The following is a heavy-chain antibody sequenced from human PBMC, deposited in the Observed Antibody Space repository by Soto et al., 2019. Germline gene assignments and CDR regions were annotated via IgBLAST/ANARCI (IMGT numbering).Heavy chain of an antibody. J-gene: IGHJ5*02. CDR2: IYYSGST. CDR1: SGSISSSSYY. D-gene: IGHD3-3*01. CDR3: ARHSSDSYYDFWSGYSWFDP. Sequence: XAALSLTFTVSSGSISSSSYYWGWIRQPPGKGLEWIGSIYYSGSTYYNPSLKSRVTISVDTSKNQFSLKLSSVTAADTAVYYCARHSSDSYYDFWSGYSWFDPWGQGTLVTVSS. V-gene: IGHV4-39*01.